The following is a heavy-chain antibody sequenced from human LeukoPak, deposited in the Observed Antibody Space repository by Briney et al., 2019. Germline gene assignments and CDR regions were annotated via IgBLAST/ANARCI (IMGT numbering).Heavy chain of an antibody. J-gene: IGHJ4*02. Sequence: ASVKVSCKASGYTFTSYDINWVRQATGQGLEWMGWMNPNSGNTGYARKFQGRVTITRNTSISTAYMELSSLRSEDTAVYYCARGLVVVPAAMVYWGQGTLVTVSS. CDR2: MNPNSGNT. D-gene: IGHD2-2*01. V-gene: IGHV1-8*03. CDR3: ARGLVVVPAAMVY. CDR1: GYTFTSYD.